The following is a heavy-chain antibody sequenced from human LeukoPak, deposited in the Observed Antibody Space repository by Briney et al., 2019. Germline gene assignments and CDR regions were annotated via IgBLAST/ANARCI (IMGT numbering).Heavy chain of an antibody. CDR2: INHGGSA. Sequence: SETLSLTCAVYGGSFSGYYWTWIRQPPGKGLEWIGEINHGGSANYNPSLKSRVTISIDTSKTQFSLKLNSVTAADTAVYYCARANQALFHFDYWGQGTLLTVSS. V-gene: IGHV4-34*01. J-gene: IGHJ4*02. CDR1: GGSFSGYY. CDR3: ARANQALFHFDY. D-gene: IGHD2-8*01.